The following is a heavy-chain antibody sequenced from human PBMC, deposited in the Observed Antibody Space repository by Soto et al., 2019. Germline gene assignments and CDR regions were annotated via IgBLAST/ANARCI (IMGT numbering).Heavy chain of an antibody. CDR1: GFTFRSYA. V-gene: IGHV3-23*01. Sequence: DVPLLESGGGLVQPGGSLRLSCAASGFTFRSYAMSWVRQAPGKGLEWVSGISGSGISTHYADSVKGRFTVSRDNSKSTLYLQMNSLRAEDRAVYNCAKEPVGPDWYFDLWGRGTLVTVSS. CDR2: ISGSGIST. J-gene: IGHJ2*01. CDR3: AKEPVGPDWYFDL.